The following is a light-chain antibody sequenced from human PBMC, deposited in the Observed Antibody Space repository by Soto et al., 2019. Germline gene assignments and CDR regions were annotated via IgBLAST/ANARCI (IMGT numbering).Light chain of an antibody. CDR3: QQRSSWPSIT. V-gene: IGKV3D-20*02. CDR1: QSVSSSF. CDR2: GAS. J-gene: IGKJ4*01. Sequence: EIVFTQSPGTLSLSPGQRATLSCRASQSVSSSFLAWYQQKPGQAPRLLIYGASSRATGIPVRFSGSGSGTDFTLTISSLEPEDFALYYCQQRSSWPSITFGGGTKVDI.